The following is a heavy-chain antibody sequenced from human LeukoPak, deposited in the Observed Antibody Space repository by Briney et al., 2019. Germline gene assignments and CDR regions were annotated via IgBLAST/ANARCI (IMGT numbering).Heavy chain of an antibody. CDR1: GYTFTRHY. CDR2: IDPSGGST. J-gene: IGHJ4*02. CDR3: ARDKSGTTQGDFDY. Sequence: GASAKVSCKASGYTFTRHYMYWVRQAPGQGLEWMGIIDPSGGSTSYAQKFQGRVTMTRDTTTSTVYMELSGLKSEDTAVYFCARDKSGTTQGDFDYWGQGTLLTVSA. D-gene: IGHD1-1*01. V-gene: IGHV1-46*01.